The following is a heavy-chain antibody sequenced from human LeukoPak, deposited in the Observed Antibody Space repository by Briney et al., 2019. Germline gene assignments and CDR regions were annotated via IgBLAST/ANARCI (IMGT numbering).Heavy chain of an antibody. CDR2: IIPIFGTA. CDR1: GGTFSSYA. D-gene: IGHD3-22*01. J-gene: IGHJ4*02. CDR3: AREGYYYDSSGYYDY. V-gene: IGHV1-69*13. Sequence: SVKVSCKASGGTFSSYAISWVRQAPGQGLEWMGGIIPIFGTANYAQKFQGRVTITADESTSTAYMELSSLRSEDTAVYYCAREGYYYDSSGYYDYWGQGTLVTVSS.